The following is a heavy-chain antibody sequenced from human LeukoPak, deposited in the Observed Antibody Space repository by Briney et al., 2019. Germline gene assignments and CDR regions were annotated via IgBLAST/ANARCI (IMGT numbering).Heavy chain of an antibody. CDR3: ARVDRAPRYYDFWSGYYKEPDYYYYYMDV. CDR2: IYYSGST. CDR1: GGSISSGGYY. J-gene: IGHJ6*03. Sequence: SQTLSPTCTVSGGSISSGGYYWSWIRQHPGKGLEWIGYIYYSGSTYYNPSLKSRVTISVDTSKNQFSLKLSSVTAADTAVYYCARVDRAPRYYDFWSGYYKEPDYYYYYMDVWGKGTTVTVSS. D-gene: IGHD3-3*01. V-gene: IGHV4-31*03.